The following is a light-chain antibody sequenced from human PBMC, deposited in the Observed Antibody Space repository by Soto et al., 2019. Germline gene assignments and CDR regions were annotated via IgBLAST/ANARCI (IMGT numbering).Light chain of an antibody. Sequence: QSALTQPASVSGSPGQSVTISCSETSSDVGDYDYVSWYQHHPGKAPKLLIYDVSNRPSGVSSRFSGSNSGNTASLTVCGLQAEDEAHYYCTSYSASGIVFDGGTKLTVL. J-gene: IGLJ2*01. V-gene: IGLV2-14*03. CDR3: TSYSASGIV. CDR1: SSDVGDYDY. CDR2: DVS.